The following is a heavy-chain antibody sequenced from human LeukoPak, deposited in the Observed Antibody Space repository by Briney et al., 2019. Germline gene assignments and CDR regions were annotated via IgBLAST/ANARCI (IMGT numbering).Heavy chain of an antibody. J-gene: IGHJ4*02. D-gene: IGHD6-19*01. V-gene: IGHV3-30*02. Sequence: GGSLRLSCVASGFTYSHNGMHWVRQAPGKGLEWVAFIQYDGNTIFYADSVKGRFTISRDNAKNSLYLQMNSLRAEDTAVYYCARGLGQHSGWYYWGQGTLVTVSS. CDR2: IQYDGNTI. CDR3: ARGLGQHSGWYY. CDR1: GFTYSHNG.